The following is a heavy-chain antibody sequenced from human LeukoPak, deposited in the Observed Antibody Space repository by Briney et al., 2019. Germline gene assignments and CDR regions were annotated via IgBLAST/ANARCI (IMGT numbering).Heavy chain of an antibody. CDR3: ARSPDYGDYFDY. CDR2: INHSGST. CDR1: GYSISSGYY. V-gene: IGHV4-38-2*02. J-gene: IGHJ4*02. Sequence: SETLSLTCTVSGYSISSGYYWGWIRPPPGKGLEWIGEINHSGSTNYNPSLKSRVTISVDTSKNQFSLKLSSVTAADTAVYYCARSPDYGDYFDYWGQGTLVTVSS. D-gene: IGHD4-17*01.